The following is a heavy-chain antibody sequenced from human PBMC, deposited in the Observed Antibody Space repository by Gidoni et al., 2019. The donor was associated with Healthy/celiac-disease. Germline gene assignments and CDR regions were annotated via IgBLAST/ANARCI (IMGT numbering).Heavy chain of an antibody. CDR2: INAGNGNT. V-gene: IGHV1-3*01. CDR1: RYTVTSYA. CDR3: ARDLVYGMDV. D-gene: IGHD2-8*02. Sequence: QVQLVQSGAGVKKPGASVKVSCKASRYTVTSYAMHWVRQAPGQRLEWMGWINAGNGNTKYSQKFQGRVTITRDTSASTAYMELSSLRSEDTAVYYCARDLVYGMDVWGQGTTVTVSS. J-gene: IGHJ6*02.